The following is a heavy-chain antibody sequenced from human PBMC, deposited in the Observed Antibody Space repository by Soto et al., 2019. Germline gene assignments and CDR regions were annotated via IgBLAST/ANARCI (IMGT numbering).Heavy chain of an antibody. J-gene: IGHJ6*02. Sequence: QVQLPESGPGLVKPSETLSLTCTVSGGSVSSGSYQWSWIRQSPGKGLEWIGYVNFSGSTKYNPSLKSRVTISVDTSKNQFSLKLTSVTAADTALYFCARLQFYDFWSGSDPMDVWGQGTTVTVSS. D-gene: IGHD3-3*01. V-gene: IGHV4-61*01. CDR2: VNFSGST. CDR3: ARLQFYDFWSGSDPMDV. CDR1: GGSVSSGSYQ.